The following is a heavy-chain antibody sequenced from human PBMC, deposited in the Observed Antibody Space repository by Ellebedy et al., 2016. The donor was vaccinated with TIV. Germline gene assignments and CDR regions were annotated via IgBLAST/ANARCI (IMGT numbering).Heavy chain of an antibody. V-gene: IGHV1-2*02. CDR3: VRDLLAAAIDWFDP. D-gene: IGHD6-13*01. CDR2: INPKTGVT. CDR1: GYTFTGYA. Sequence: ASVKVSCKTSGYTFTGYAIHWVRQAPGQGLEWMGWINPKTGVTNYAQKFQGRVTLTRDTSISTAYMELSRLRSDDTAVYYCVRDLLAAAIDWFDPWGQGTLVTVSS. J-gene: IGHJ5*02.